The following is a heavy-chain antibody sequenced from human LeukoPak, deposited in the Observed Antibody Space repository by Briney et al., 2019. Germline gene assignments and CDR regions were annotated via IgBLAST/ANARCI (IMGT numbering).Heavy chain of an antibody. D-gene: IGHD3-10*01. CDR2: IYSGGDT. V-gene: IGHV3-66*02. J-gene: IGHJ4*02. Sequence: SGGSLRLSCAASGFTVSSNYMGWVRQAPGKGLEWVSVIYSGGDTYYADSVKGRFTISRDNSKNTLYLQMNSLRAEDTAVYYCARDSRALLLWFGELLGFDYWGQGTLVTVSS. CDR1: GFTVSSNY. CDR3: ARDSRALLLWFGELLGFDY.